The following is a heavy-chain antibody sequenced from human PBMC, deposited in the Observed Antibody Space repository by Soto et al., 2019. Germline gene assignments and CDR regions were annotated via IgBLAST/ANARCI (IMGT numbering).Heavy chain of an antibody. Sequence: SETLSLTCAVYGGSFSGYYWSWIRQPPGKGLEWIGEINHSGSTNYNPSLKSRVTISVDTSKNQFSLKLSSVTAADTAVYYFARGRRRQLVTNYYYYMDVWGKGTTVTVSS. D-gene: IGHD6-6*01. V-gene: IGHV4-34*01. J-gene: IGHJ6*03. CDR2: INHSGST. CDR1: GGSFSGYY. CDR3: ARGRRRQLVTNYYYYMDV.